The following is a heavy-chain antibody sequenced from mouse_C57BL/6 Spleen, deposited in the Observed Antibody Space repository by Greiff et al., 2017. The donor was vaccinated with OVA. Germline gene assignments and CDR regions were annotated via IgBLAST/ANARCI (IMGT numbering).Heavy chain of an antibody. CDR1: GYTFTSYW. D-gene: IGHD1-1*01. CDR3: AIDYYGSSLDY. CDR2: IDPSDSYT. V-gene: IGHV1-69*01. J-gene: IGHJ2*01. Sequence: VQLQQPGAELVMPGASVKLSCKASGYTFTSYWMHWVKQRPGQGLEWIGEIDPSDSYTNYTQKFKGKSTLTVDKSSSTAYMQLSSLTSEDSAVYYCAIDYYGSSLDYWGQGTTLTVSS.